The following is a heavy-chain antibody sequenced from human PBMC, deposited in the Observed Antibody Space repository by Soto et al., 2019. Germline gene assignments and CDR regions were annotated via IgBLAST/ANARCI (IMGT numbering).Heavy chain of an antibody. J-gene: IGHJ6*02. CDR2: MNPNSGST. CDR1: GYTFNSYD. Sequence: GASVKACCKDSGYTFNSYDIHWVRQEQGQGLEWMGWMNPNSGSTNYAQKFQGRVTMTRDTSISTAYMELSSLRSEDTAVYYCARKSEAKRPDYYYYGMDVWGQGTTVTVSS. CDR3: ARKSEAKRPDYYYYGMDV. V-gene: IGHV1-2*02.